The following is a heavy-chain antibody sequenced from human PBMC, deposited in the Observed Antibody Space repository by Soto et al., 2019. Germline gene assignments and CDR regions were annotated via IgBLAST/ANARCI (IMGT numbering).Heavy chain of an antibody. Sequence: SETLSLTCAVSGYSISSGYYWGWIRQPPGKGLEWIGSIYHSGSTYYNPSLKSRVTISVDTSKNQFSLKLSSVTAADTAVYYCARRLDWFDPWGQGTLVTVSS. CDR2: IYHSGST. CDR3: ARRLDWFDP. D-gene: IGHD2-21*01. V-gene: IGHV4-38-2*01. CDR1: GYSISSGYY. J-gene: IGHJ5*02.